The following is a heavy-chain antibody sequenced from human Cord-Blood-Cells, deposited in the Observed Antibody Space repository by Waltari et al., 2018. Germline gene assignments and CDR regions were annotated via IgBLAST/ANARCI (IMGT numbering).Heavy chain of an antibody. J-gene: IGHJ2*01. Sequence: VQMVESGGGVVQPGRSVRPSCAACGFTISSYGMNWVRQAPGKGLGGVAVISYVGRNKYYADSVKGRFTISRDNSKNTLYLQMNSLRAEDTAVYYCAKDWYFDRWGRGTLVTVSS. CDR2: ISYVGRNK. CDR3: AKDWYFDR. CDR1: GFTISSYG. V-gene: IGHV3-30*18.